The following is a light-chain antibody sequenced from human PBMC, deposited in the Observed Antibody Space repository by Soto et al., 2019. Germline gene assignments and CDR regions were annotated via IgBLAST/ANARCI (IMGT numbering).Light chain of an antibody. J-gene: IGLJ1*01. CDR3: NSYTSSTTYV. Sequence: QSALTQPPSASGSPGQSVTISCTGSSSDVGGYEYVSWYQQHPGKAPKLIIYEVNNRPSGVSNRFSGSKSGNTASLTISGLQAEDEADYYCNSYTSSTTYVFGTGTKVTVL. V-gene: IGLV2-14*01. CDR2: EVN. CDR1: SSDVGGYEY.